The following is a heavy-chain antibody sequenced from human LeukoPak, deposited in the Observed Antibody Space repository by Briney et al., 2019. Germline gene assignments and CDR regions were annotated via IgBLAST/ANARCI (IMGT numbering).Heavy chain of an antibody. CDR1: GGTFSSYA. D-gene: IGHD5-18*01. CDR3: ARVDRGYSYGNDY. CDR2: IIPIFGTA. V-gene: IGHV1-69*13. Sequence: ASVKVPCKASGGTFSSYAISWVRQAPGQGLEWMGGIIPIFGTANYAQKFQGRVTITADESTSTAYMELSSLRSEDTAVYYCARVDRGYSYGNDYWGQGTLVTVSS. J-gene: IGHJ4*02.